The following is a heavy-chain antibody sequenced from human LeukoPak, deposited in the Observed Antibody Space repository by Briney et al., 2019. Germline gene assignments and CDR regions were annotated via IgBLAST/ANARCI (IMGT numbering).Heavy chain of an antibody. Sequence: GGSLKLSCAASGFTFSGSAMHWFRQASGKGLEWVGRIRSKANSYATAYAASVKGRFTISRDDSKNTAYLQMNSLKTEDTAVYYCTRTKDYDFWSGYCLDPWGQGTLVTVSS. D-gene: IGHD3-3*01. CDR1: GFTFSGSA. V-gene: IGHV3-73*01. CDR3: TRTKDYDFWSGYCLDP. J-gene: IGHJ5*02. CDR2: IRSKANSYAT.